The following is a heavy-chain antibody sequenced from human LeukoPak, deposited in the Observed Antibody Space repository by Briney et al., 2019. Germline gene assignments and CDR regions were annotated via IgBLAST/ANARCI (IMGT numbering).Heavy chain of an antibody. D-gene: IGHD5-24*01. CDR1: GFTSGSYS. J-gene: IGHJ4*02. CDR2: IKHDGREK. Sequence: PGGSLRLSCVASGFTSGSYSMSWVRQAPGKGLEWVASIKHDGREKHYLDSAKGRFAISRDNTKNSLYLQINSLRAEDAAVYYCARGRVDSNYSHLDSWGQGTLVTVSS. CDR3: ARGRVDSNYSHLDS. V-gene: IGHV3-7*01.